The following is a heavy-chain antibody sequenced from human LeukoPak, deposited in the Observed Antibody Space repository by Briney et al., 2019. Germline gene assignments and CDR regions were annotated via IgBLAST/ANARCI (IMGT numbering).Heavy chain of an antibody. CDR1: GFTFSNYA. CDR2: ISYDGSNR. J-gene: IGHJ4*02. CDR3: ARLRAVAGMNLPPDY. D-gene: IGHD6-19*01. V-gene: IGHV3-30*04. Sequence: GGSLRLSCAASGFTFSNYAMHWVRQAPGKELEWVALISYDGSNRDYADSVKGRFTISRDDSKNTLYLQMNSLRAEDTAVYYCARLRAVAGMNLPPDYWGQGTLVTVSS.